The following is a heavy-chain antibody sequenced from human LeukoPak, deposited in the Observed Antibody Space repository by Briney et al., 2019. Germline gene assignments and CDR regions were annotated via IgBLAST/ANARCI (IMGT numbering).Heavy chain of an antibody. CDR1: GYTFTSYG. V-gene: IGHV1-18*01. CDR3: ARGRITIFGVVMGFDI. D-gene: IGHD3-3*01. J-gene: IGHJ3*02. CDR2: ISAYNGNT. Sequence: ASVKVSCKASGYTFTSYGISWVRQAPGQGLEWMGWISAYNGNTNYAQKLQGRVTMTTDTSTSTAYMELSSLRSEDTAVYYCARGRITIFGVVMGFDIWGQGTMVTVSS.